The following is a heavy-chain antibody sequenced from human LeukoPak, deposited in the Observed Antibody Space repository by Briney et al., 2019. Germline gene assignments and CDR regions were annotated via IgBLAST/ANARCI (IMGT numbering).Heavy chain of an antibody. J-gene: IGHJ4*02. D-gene: IGHD4-23*01. CDR3: AREADYGGNSAEFDF. V-gene: IGHV6-1*01. Sequence: PSRTLSLTCAISGDSVSSNSAAWIWIRPSPSRGLESLGKTYYRSKWSNDYATSVKSRITINPDTSKNQFSLHLSSVTSEDTAIYYCAREADYGGNSAEFDFWGQGTLVTVSS. CDR1: GDSVSSNSAA. CDR2: TYYRSKWSN.